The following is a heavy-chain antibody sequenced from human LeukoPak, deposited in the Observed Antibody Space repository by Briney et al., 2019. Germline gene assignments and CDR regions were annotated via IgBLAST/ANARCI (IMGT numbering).Heavy chain of an antibody. V-gene: IGHV4-34*01. CDR3: ARRAVGATLDY. D-gene: IGHD1-26*01. CDR1: GESFNGYY. CDR2: INHSGRT. Sequence: PSETLSLTCAVSGESFNGYYWSWIRQPPGKGLEWIGEINHSGRTNYNPSLKGRVTTSVDTSKNQFSLKLNSLTAADTAVYYCARRAVGATLDYWGQGILVTVSS. J-gene: IGHJ4*02.